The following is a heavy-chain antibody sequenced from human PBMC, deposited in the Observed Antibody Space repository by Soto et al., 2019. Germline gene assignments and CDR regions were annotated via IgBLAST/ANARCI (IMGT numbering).Heavy chain of an antibody. CDR1: GGSITTDTFY. D-gene: IGHD3-16*01. J-gene: IGHJ4*02. CDR3: ARRSPRDEYVTTFDF. V-gene: IGHV4-39*01. CDR2: VYFSGTK. Sequence: QLQLQESGPGLVKPSATLSLTCTVSGGSITTDTFYWGWIRQPPGKTLEWMGTVYFSGTKYYNPSINSRLTTSVDTSNKRFSRNLTAETAADKAVYYCARRSPRDEYVTTFDFWGQGTMVTVSS.